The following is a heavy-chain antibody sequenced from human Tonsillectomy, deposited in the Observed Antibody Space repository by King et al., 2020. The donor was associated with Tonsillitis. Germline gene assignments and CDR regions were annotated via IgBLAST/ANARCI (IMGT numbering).Heavy chain of an antibody. CDR3: ARCGVVARAFDY. Sequence: VTLKESGPALVKPTQTLTLTCTFSGFSLSTSGMCVSWIRQPPGKALEWLALIDWDDDKYYSTSLKTRLTISKDTSKNQLVLTMTNMDPVDTATYYCARCGVVARAFDYWGQGTLVTVSS. V-gene: IGHV2-70*01. J-gene: IGHJ4*02. CDR1: GFSLSTSGMC. D-gene: IGHD3-22*01. CDR2: IDWDDDK.